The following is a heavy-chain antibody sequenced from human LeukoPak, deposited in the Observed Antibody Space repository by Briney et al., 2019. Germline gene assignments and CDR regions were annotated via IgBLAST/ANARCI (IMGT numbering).Heavy chain of an antibody. Sequence: SETLSLTCTVSGGSISGSSYYWGWIRQPPGKGLEWIGSIYYSGSTYYNPSLKSRVTISVDTSKNQFSLKLNSVTATDTAVYYCARTRVRLRSSSFDYWGQGTLVTVSS. V-gene: IGHV4-39*01. CDR3: ARTRVRLRSSSFDY. D-gene: IGHD4-17*01. J-gene: IGHJ4*02. CDR2: IYYSGST. CDR1: GGSISGSSYY.